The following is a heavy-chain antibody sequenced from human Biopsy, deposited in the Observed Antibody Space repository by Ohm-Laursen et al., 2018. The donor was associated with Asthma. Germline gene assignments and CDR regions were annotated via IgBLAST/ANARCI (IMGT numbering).Heavy chain of an antibody. CDR2: ILTKFDIT. CDR1: GGSFSNFA. J-gene: IGHJ4*02. CDR3: ARSYDTDSYPVLVLDY. Sequence: SSVKVSCKASGGSFSNFAFSWVRQAPGHGLEWMGTILTKFDITSYAEKFQGRVTITADKSTSTTYMELSRLRSEETAVYYCARSYDTDSYPVLVLDYWGQGTLVTVSS. V-gene: IGHV1-69*04. D-gene: IGHD3-22*01.